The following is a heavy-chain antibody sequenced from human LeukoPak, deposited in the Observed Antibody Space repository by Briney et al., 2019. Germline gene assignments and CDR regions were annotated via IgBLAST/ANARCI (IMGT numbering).Heavy chain of an antibody. J-gene: IGHJ5*02. Sequence: SQTLSLTCTVSGGSISSGSYYWSWIRQPVGKGLEGIGRIYTSGSTNYNPSLKSLVTISVDTSKNQFSLKLSSVTAGDTAVYYCAREGQTLPAALSRRFDPWGQGPLVPVSS. V-gene: IGHV4-61*02. D-gene: IGHD2-2*01. CDR1: GGSISSGSYY. CDR3: AREGQTLPAALSRRFDP. CDR2: IYTSGST.